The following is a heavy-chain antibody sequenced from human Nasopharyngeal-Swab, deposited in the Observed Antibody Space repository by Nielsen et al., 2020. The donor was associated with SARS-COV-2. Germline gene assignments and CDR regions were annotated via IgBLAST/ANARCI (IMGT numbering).Heavy chain of an antibody. CDR3: ARDLHCSGGSCYSYGMDV. CDR2: IKQDGSEK. V-gene: IGHV3-7*01. Sequence: GGSLRLSCAASGFTFSSFAMSWVRQAPGKGLEWVANIKQDGSEKYYVDSVKGRFTISRDNAKNSLYLQMNSLRAEDTAVYYCARDLHCSGGSCYSYGMDVWGQGTTVTVSS. D-gene: IGHD2-15*01. CDR1: GFTFSSFA. J-gene: IGHJ6*02.